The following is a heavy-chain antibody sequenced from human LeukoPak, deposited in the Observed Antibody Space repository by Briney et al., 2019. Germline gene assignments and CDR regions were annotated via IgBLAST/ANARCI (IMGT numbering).Heavy chain of an antibody. J-gene: IGHJ4*02. CDR2: ILSKTDGGTT. CDR1: GFTFSNAW. Sequence: GGSLRLSCAASGFTFSNAWMSWVRQAPGKGLEWVGRILSKTDGGTTDYAAPVKGTFTRSRDDSENTLYLQMNSLRTEDTAVYYCNTYRSVSFNFWGQGTLVTVSS. CDR3: NTYRSVSFNF. V-gene: IGHV3-15*01. D-gene: IGHD1-26*01.